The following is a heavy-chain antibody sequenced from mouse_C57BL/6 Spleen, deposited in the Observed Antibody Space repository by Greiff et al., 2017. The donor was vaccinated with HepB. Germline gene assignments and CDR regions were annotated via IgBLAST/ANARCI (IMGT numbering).Heavy chain of an antibody. CDR1: GYAFSSYW. V-gene: IGHV1-80*01. CDR2: IYPGDGDT. CDR3: ARGSNYGYFDV. Sequence: QVQLQQSGAELVKPGASVKISCKASGYAFSSYWMNWVKQRPGKGLEWIGQIYPGDGDTNYNGKFKGKATLTADKSSSTAYMQLSRLTSEDAAVYFCARGSNYGYFDVWGTGTTVTVSS. D-gene: IGHD2-5*01. J-gene: IGHJ1*03.